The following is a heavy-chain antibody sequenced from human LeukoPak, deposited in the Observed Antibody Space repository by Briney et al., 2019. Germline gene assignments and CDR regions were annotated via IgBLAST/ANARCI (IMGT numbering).Heavy chain of an antibody. Sequence: SQTLSLTCTVSGGSISSGDYYWIWIRQPPGKGLEWIGYIYYSGSTYYNPSLKSRVTISVDTSENQFSLKLSSVTAADTAVYYCARVNDSSGYSNYFDYWGQGTLVTVSS. J-gene: IGHJ4*02. CDR3: ARVNDSSGYSNYFDY. CDR1: GGSISSGDYY. D-gene: IGHD3-22*01. CDR2: IYYSGST. V-gene: IGHV4-30-4*01.